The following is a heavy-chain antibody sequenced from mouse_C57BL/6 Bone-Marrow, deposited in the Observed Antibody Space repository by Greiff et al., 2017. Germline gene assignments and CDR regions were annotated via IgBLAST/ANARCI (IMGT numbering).Heavy chain of an antibody. Sequence: EVQLQQSGPVLVKPGASVKMSCKASGYTFTDYYMNWVKQSHGKSLEWIGVINPYNGGTSYNQKFKGKATLTVDKSSSTAYMELNSLTSEDSAVYYCARSEYYGSRGYAMDYWGQGTSVTVSS. J-gene: IGHJ4*01. D-gene: IGHD1-1*01. CDR1: GYTFTDYY. V-gene: IGHV1-19*01. CDR2: INPYNGGT. CDR3: ARSEYYGSRGYAMDY.